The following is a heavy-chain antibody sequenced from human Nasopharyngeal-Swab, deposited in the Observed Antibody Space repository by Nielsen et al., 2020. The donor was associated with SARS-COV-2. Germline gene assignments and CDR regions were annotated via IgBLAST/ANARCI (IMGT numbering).Heavy chain of an antibody. D-gene: IGHD3-16*01. CDR2: ISYDASDK. V-gene: IGHV3-30*04. CDR3: ARDRPHWGCDY. Sequence: GGSLTLSCAVSGFTFSSYSMHWVRQAPGKGLEWVAVISYDASDKYYAYSVKGRFTLSRDNSKNTVYLQMNSLRAEDTAVYYCARDRPHWGCDYWGQGTLVTVSS. J-gene: IGHJ4*02. CDR1: GFTFSSYS.